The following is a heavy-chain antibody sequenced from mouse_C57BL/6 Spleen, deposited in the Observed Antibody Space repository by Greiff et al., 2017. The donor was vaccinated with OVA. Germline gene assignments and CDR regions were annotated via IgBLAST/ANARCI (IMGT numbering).Heavy chain of an antibody. CDR1: GYTFTSYW. CDR3: ARRGAYYSNLDYFDY. J-gene: IGHJ2*01. V-gene: IGHV1-61*01. D-gene: IGHD2-5*01. CDR2: IYPSDSET. Sequence: QVQLKQPGAELVRPGSSVKLSCKASGYTFTSYWMDWVKQRPGQGLEWIGNIYPSDSETHYNQKFKDKATLTVDKSSSTAYMQLSSLTSEDSAVYYCARRGAYYSNLDYFDYWGQGTTLTVSS.